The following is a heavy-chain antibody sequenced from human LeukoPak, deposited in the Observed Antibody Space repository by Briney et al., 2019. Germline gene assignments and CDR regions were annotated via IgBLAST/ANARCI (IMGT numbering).Heavy chain of an antibody. CDR2: IRSKAYGGTT. V-gene: IGHV3-49*04. D-gene: IGHD3-10*01. CDR1: GFTFGDYT. J-gene: IGHJ4*02. CDR3: VGEYFDH. Sequence: GGSLTLSCTASGFTFGDYTMNWVRQAPGKGLEWVGLIRSKAYGGTTEYAASVKGRFIISRDDSKSIAYLQMNSLKTEDTAVYYCVGEYFDHWGQGTLVTASS.